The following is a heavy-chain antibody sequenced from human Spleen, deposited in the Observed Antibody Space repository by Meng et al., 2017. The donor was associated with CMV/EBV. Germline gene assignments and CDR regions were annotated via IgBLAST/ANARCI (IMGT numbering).Heavy chain of an antibody. CDR1: GFIFGYAW. J-gene: IGHJ4*02. V-gene: IGHV3-15*01. CDR2: IKGKTDGGTT. CDR3: ARAFY. Sequence: SLTLSCAASGFIFGYAWMGWVRQAPGKGLEWIGHIKGKTDGGTTDYAAPVRGRFTISRDDSKNTLYLQMDGLKTEDTAVYYCARAFYWGQGVLVTVSS.